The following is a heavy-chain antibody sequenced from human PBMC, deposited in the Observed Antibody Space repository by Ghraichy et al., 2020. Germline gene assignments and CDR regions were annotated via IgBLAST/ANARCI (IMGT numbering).Heavy chain of an antibody. CDR1: GYTFTSYG. CDR2: ISAYNGNT. Sequence: ASVKVSCKASGYTFTSYGISWVRQAPGQGLEWMGWISAYNGNTNYAQKLQGRVTMTTDTSTSTAYMELRSLRSDDTAVYYCARDLVATYYDSSGYYYLGAFDIWGQGTMVTVSS. V-gene: IGHV1-18*04. J-gene: IGHJ3*02. CDR3: ARDLVATYYDSSGYYYLGAFDI. D-gene: IGHD3-22*01.